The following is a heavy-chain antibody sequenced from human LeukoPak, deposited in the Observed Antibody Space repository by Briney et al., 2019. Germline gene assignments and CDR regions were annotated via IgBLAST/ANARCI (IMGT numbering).Heavy chain of an antibody. J-gene: IGHJ5*02. Sequence: ASVKVSCKASGYTFTSYGISWVRQAPGQGLEWMGGIIPIFGTANYAQKFQGRVTITADESTSTAYMELSSLRSEDTAVYYCARARDSRLDPWGQGTLVTVSS. CDR3: ARARDSRLDP. CDR1: GYTFTSYG. V-gene: IGHV1-69*13. CDR2: IIPIFGTA. D-gene: IGHD3-22*01.